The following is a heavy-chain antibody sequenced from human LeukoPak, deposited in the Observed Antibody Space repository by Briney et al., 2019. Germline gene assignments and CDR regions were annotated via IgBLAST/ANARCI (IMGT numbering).Heavy chain of an antibody. CDR2: ISSGGSIF. Sequence: LSLTCTVSGGSISSYYWSWVRQAPGKGLEWISYISSGGSIFYNADSVMGRFTISRDNAKNSLYLQMNSLRAEDTAVYYCAREEAYCSGTSCFRFFDYWGQGTLVSVSS. CDR3: AREEAYCSGTSCFRFFDY. J-gene: IGHJ4*02. V-gene: IGHV3-48*03. CDR1: GGSISSYY. D-gene: IGHD2-15*01.